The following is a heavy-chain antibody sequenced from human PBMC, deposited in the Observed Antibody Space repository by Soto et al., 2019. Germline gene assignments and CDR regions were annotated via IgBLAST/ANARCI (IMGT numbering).Heavy chain of an antibody. Sequence: SETLSLTXSVSGYSVTSSDYYWAWIRQPPGKGLEWIGSMFYSGLTYYNPSLKSRVTLSVDTSENQFSVRLNSVTAADTAVYYCAPLSVSLSGPYGIHVWGQGTTVTVSS. V-gene: IGHV4-39*01. CDR1: GYSVTSSDYY. D-gene: IGHD2-15*01. CDR3: APLSVSLSGPYGIHV. J-gene: IGHJ6*02. CDR2: MFYSGLT.